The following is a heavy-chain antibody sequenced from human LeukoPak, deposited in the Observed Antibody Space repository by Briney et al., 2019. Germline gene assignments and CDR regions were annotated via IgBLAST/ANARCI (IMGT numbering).Heavy chain of an antibody. Sequence: GGSLRLSCAASTFSFTTYAMTWVRQAPGKGLEWVSAISGRGDSTYYADSVKGRFTISRDNSKNTLYLQMNSLRAEDTAVYYCACPSTVSTYWGQGTLVTVSS. V-gene: IGHV3-23*01. CDR2: ISGRGDST. CDR1: TFSFTTYA. CDR3: ACPSTVSTY. D-gene: IGHD4-17*01. J-gene: IGHJ4*02.